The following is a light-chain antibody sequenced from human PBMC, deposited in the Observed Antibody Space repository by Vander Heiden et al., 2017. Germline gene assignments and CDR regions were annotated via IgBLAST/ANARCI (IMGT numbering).Light chain of an antibody. Sequence: SSALPPPPSVSVSPGPTARITCSGNALPKKYAYWYQQKPGQAPVLVIYKDSERPSGMPERFSGSRSGTTVTVTISGVQAEDEADYYCQSSDSSGNCVFGKGTKVTVL. CDR3: QSSDSSGNCV. CDR2: KDS. CDR1: ALPKKY. V-gene: IGLV3-25*03. J-gene: IGLJ1*01.